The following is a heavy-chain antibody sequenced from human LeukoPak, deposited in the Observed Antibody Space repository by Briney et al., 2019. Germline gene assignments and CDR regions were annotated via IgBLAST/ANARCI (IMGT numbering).Heavy chain of an antibody. CDR3: ARDSPVYGMDV. CDR2: IYYSGST. Sequence: SETLSLTCTVSGGSISRSGYYWSWIRQPPGKGLEWIGYIYYSGSTNYNPSLKSRVTISVDTSKNQFSLKLSSVTAADTAVYYCARDSPVYGMDVWGQGTTVTVSS. D-gene: IGHD4-17*01. J-gene: IGHJ6*02. CDR1: GGSISRSGYY. V-gene: IGHV4-61*08.